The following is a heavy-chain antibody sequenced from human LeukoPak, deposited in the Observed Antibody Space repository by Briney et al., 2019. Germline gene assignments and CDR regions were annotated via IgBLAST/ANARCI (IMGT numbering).Heavy chain of an antibody. Sequence: SETLSLTCTVSGGSISSSSYYWGWIRQPPGKGLEWIGSIYYSGNTYYNPSLKSRVTISVDTSKNQFSLKLSSVTAADMAVYYCARSHGYSYGYNYWGQGTLVTVSS. CDR2: IYYSGNT. CDR3: ARSHGYSYGYNY. V-gene: IGHV4-39*01. J-gene: IGHJ4*02. D-gene: IGHD5-18*01. CDR1: GGSISSSSYY.